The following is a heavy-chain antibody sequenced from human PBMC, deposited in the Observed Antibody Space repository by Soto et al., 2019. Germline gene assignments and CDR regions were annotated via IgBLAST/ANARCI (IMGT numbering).Heavy chain of an antibody. CDR3: ARLGAYYQSLDP. J-gene: IGHJ5*02. V-gene: IGHV4-30-2*01. D-gene: IGHD2-21*01. CDR1: GCTISSRGYP. CDR2: MYHSGST. Sequence: SETLSLTCAVSGCTISSRGYPWSWIRQPPGKGLEWIGYMYHSGSTYYNPSLKSRVTISIDRSKNQFSLRLTSVTAADSAVYYCARLGAYYQSLDPWGPGTLVTFSS.